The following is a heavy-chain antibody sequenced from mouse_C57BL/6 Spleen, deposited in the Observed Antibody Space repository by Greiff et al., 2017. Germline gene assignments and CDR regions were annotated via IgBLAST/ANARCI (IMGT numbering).Heavy chain of an antibody. D-gene: IGHD2-4*01. V-gene: IGHV1-64*01. CDR3: ARYDYDVYYAMDY. CDR2: IHPNSGST. J-gene: IGHJ4*01. CDR1: GYTFTSYW. Sequence: QVQLQQPGAELVKPGASVKLSCKASGYTFTSYWMHWVKQRPGQGLEWIGMIHPNSGSTNYNEKFKSKATLTVDKSSSTAYMQLSSRTSEDSAVYYCARYDYDVYYAMDYWGQGTSVTVSS.